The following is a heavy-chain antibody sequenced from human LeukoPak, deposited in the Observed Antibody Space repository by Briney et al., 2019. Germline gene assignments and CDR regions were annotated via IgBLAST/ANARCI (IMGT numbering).Heavy chain of an antibody. J-gene: IGHJ6*03. CDR3: ARHGENPTPEYYYYYYMDV. V-gene: IGHV4-38-2*01. CDR2: IYHSGST. D-gene: IGHD1-14*01. CDR1: GYSISSGYY. Sequence: KPSETLSLTCAVSGYSISSGYYWGWIRQPPGKGLEWIGSIYHSGSTYYNPSLKSRVTISVETSKNQFSLKLSSVTAADTAVYYCARHGENPTPEYYYYYYMDVWGKGTTVTVSS.